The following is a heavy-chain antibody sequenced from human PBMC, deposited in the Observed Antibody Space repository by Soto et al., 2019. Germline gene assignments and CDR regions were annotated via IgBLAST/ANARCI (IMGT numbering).Heavy chain of an antibody. CDR1: GGSISSYY. Sequence: SETLSLTCTVSGGSISSYYWSWIRQPPGKGLEWIGYIYYSGSTNYNPSLKSRVTISVDTSKTQFSLKLSSVTAADTAVYYCARVFTGTTYWFDPWGQGTLVTVSS. V-gene: IGHV4-59*01. J-gene: IGHJ5*02. CDR2: IYYSGST. D-gene: IGHD1-7*01. CDR3: ARVFTGTTYWFDP.